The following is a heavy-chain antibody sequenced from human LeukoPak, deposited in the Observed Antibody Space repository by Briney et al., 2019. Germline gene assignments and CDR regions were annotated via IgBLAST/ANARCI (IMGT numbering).Heavy chain of an antibody. CDR2: INPNSGGT. V-gene: IGHV1-2*02. D-gene: IGHD1-26*01. CDR3: AREVGATTWGAFDI. Sequence: ASVKVSRKASGYTFTGYYMHWVRQAPGQGLEWMGWINPNSGGTNYAQKFQGRVTMTRDTSISTAYMELSRLRSDDTAVYYCAREVGATTWGAFDIWGQGTMGTVSS. J-gene: IGHJ3*02. CDR1: GYTFTGYY.